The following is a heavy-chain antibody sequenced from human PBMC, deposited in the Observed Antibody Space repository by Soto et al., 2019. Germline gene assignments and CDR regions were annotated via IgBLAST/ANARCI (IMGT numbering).Heavy chain of an antibody. CDR2: IKQDGSEK. CDR3: AREYLDVTASTGSASPGVRRPTHYYYYMDV. V-gene: IGHV3-7*01. CDR1: GFTFSSYW. Sequence: GGSLRLSCAASGFTFSSYWMSWVRQAPGKGLEWVANIKQDGSEKYYVDSVKGRFTISRDNAKNSLYLQMNSLRAEDTAVYYCAREYLDVTASTGSASPGVRRPTHYYYYMDVWGKGTTVTVSS. J-gene: IGHJ6*03. D-gene: IGHD1-1*01.